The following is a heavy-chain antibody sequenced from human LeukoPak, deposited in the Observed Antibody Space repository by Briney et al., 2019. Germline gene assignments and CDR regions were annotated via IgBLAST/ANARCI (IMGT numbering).Heavy chain of an antibody. J-gene: IGHJ5*02. CDR3: ARAGDSSSWYRPFDP. Sequence: GGSLRLSCAASGFTVSSNYMSWVRQAPGKGLEWVSVIYSGGSTYYADSVKGRFTISRDNSKNTLYLQMNSPRAEDTAVYYCARAGDSSSWYRPFDPWGQGTLVTVSS. D-gene: IGHD6-13*01. CDR2: IYSGGST. V-gene: IGHV3-66*02. CDR1: GFTVSSNY.